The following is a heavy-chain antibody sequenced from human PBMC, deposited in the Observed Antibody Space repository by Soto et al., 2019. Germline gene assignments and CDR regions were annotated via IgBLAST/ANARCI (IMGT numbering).Heavy chain of an antibody. Sequence: ASVKVSCKASGYTFTSYGISWVRQAPGQGLEWMGWISAYNGNTNYAQKLQGRVTMTTDTSTSTAYMELRSLRSDDTAVYYCAGYSRIARRRDYYYGMDVWGQGTTVTVSS. D-gene: IGHD6-6*01. CDR2: ISAYNGNT. V-gene: IGHV1-18*04. J-gene: IGHJ6*02. CDR1: GYTFTSYG. CDR3: AGYSRIARRRDYYYGMDV.